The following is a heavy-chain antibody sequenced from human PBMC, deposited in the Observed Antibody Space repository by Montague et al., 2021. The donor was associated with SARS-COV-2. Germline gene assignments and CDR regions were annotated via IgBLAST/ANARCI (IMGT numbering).Heavy chain of an antibody. CDR3: SAPRYSFGFWAY. Sequence: SETLSLTCAVYGASSSNYYWSWIRQSPGKGLEWVGKINHSGYTDYNPSLESRLTISLDSSKKQFSLKMTSVTAADTAIYYASAPRYSFGFWAYWGQGTLVSVPS. D-gene: IGHD5-12*01. CDR1: GASSSNYY. J-gene: IGHJ4*02. CDR2: INHSGYT. V-gene: IGHV4-34*01.